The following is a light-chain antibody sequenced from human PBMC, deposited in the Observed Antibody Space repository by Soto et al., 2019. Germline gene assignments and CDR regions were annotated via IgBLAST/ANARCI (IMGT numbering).Light chain of an antibody. CDR1: QGIGSY. Sequence: IQLTQSPSSLSASVGDRVTITCRASQGIGSYLAWYQQKPGEAPKLLIFAASTLQSGVPSRFSGSGSGTDFTLTINSLQSEDFAVYYCQRYNNWPLTFGGGTKVDIK. CDR2: AAS. J-gene: IGKJ4*01. V-gene: IGKV1-9*01. CDR3: QRYNNWPLT.